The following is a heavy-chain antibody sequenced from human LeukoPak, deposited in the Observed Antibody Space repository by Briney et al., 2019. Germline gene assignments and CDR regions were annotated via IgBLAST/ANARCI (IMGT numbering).Heavy chain of an antibody. V-gene: IGHV3-9*01. CDR1: GFTFDDYA. D-gene: IGHD6-19*01. CDR2: ISWNSGSI. J-gene: IGHJ4*02. Sequence: GRSLRLSCAASGFTFDDYAMHWVRQAPGKGLEWVSGISWNSGSIGYADSVKGRFTISRDNAKNSLYLQKNSLRAEDTALYFCAKGPGIAVAGAIDYWGQGTLVTVSS. CDR3: AKGPGIAVAGAIDY.